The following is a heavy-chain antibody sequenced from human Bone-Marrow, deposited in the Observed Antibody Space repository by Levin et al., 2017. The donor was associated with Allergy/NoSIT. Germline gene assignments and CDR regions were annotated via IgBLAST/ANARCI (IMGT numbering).Heavy chain of an antibody. CDR1: GFTFSSYA. D-gene: IGHD6-19*01. Sequence: PGGSLRLSCAASGFTFSSYAMSWVRQAPGKGLEWVSAISGSGGSTYYADSVKGRFTISRDNSKNTLYLQMNSLRAEDTAVYYCAKDLYTDSSGWSSLGFYYYDGMDVWGQGTTVTVSS. CDR3: AKDLYTDSSGWSSLGFYYYDGMDV. V-gene: IGHV3-23*01. CDR2: ISGSGGST. J-gene: IGHJ6*02.